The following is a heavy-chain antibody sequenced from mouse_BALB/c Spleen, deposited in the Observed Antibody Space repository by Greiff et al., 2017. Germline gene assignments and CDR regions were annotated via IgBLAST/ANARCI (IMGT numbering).Heavy chain of an antibody. D-gene: IGHD2-10*01. V-gene: IGHV1-82*01. CDR3: ASPTYYGNYVWFAY. Sequence: QVHVKQSGPELVKPGASVKISCKASCYAFSSSWMNWVKQRPGQGLEWIGRIYPGDGDTNYNGKFKGKATLTADKSSSTAYMQLSSLTSVDSAVYFCASPTYYGNYVWFAYWGQGTLVTVSA. CDR2: IYPGDGDT. J-gene: IGHJ3*01. CDR1: CYAFSSSW.